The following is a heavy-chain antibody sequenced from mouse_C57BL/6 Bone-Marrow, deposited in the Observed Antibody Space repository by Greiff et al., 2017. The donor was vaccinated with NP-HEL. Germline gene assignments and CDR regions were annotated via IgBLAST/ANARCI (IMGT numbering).Heavy chain of an antibody. D-gene: IGHD2-1*01. CDR1: GFSLSTFGMG. V-gene: IGHV8-8*01. CDR2: IWWDDDK. J-gene: IGHJ2*01. CDR3: ARMNGIYYGNYVWYFDY. Sequence: QVTLKVSGPGILQPSQTLSLTCSFSGFSLSTFGMGVGWIRQPSGKGLEWLAHIWWDDDKYYNPALKSRLTISKDTSKNQVFLKIANVDTADTATYYCARMNGIYYGNYVWYFDYWGQGTTLTVSS.